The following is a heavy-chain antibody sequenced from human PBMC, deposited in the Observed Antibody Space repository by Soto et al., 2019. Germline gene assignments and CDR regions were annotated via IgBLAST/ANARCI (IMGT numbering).Heavy chain of an antibody. J-gene: IGHJ4*02. Sequence: EVQLLESGGGLVQPGGSLRLSCAASGFTFSSYAMSWVRQAPGKGLEWVSAISGSGGSTYYADSVKGRFTISRDNSKNTLYLQMNSLRAEDTAVYYCAEGSGVFLSWFGYWGQGTLVTVSS. CDR3: AEGSGVFLSWFGY. V-gene: IGHV3-23*01. CDR1: GFTFSSYA. CDR2: ISGSGGST. D-gene: IGHD2-21*01.